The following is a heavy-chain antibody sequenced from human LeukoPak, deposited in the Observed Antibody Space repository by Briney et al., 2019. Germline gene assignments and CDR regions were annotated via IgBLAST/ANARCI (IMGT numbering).Heavy chain of an antibody. CDR3: ARDRISYDSSKDFDY. V-gene: IGHV3-11*04. D-gene: IGHD3-22*01. Sequence: PGGSLRLSCAASGFTFSDYYMSWIRQAPGKGLEWVSYISSSGSTIYYADSVKGRFTISRDNAKNSLYLQMNSLRAEDTAVYYCARDRISYDSSKDFDYWGQGTLVTVSS. CDR2: ISSSGSTI. J-gene: IGHJ4*02. CDR1: GFTFSDYY.